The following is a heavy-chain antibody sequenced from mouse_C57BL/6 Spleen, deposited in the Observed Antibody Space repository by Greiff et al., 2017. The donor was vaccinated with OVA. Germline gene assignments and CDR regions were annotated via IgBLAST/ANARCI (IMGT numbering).Heavy chain of an antibody. Sequence: VQLVESGPELVKPGASVKISCKASGYAFSSSWMNWVKQRPGKGLEWIGRIYPGDGDTNYNGKFKGKATLTADKSSSTAYMQRSSLTSEDSAVYFCARDGLTGTSWFAYWGQGTLVTVSA. D-gene: IGHD4-1*01. CDR3: ARDGLTGTSWFAY. CDR1: GYAFSSSW. CDR2: IYPGDGDT. V-gene: IGHV1-82*01. J-gene: IGHJ3*01.